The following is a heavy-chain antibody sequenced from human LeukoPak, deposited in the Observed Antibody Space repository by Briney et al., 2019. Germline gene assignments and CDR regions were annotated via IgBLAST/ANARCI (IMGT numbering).Heavy chain of an antibody. V-gene: IGHV4-31*03. CDR1: GGSISSGGYY. CDR3: ARVATITSTLDY. CDR2: IYYSGST. D-gene: IGHD5-12*01. J-gene: IGHJ4*02. Sequence: PSQTLSLTCTVSGGSISSGGYYWSWIRQHPGKGLEWIGYIYYSGSTYYNPSLKSRVTILVDTSKNQFSLKLSSVTAADTAVYYCARVATITSTLDYWGQGTLVTVSS.